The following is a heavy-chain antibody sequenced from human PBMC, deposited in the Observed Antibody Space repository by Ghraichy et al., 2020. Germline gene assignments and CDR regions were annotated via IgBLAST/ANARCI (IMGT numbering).Heavy chain of an antibody. Sequence: ASVKVSCEGSGYIFNTYDIQWVRQAPGQRLEWMGWINTDTGDIKYSQKLQDRIAITRDTSSSTAYMELTSLTSEDTAVYYCVRGQCSGGPCQVGRAFDFLGQGTMVTVST. CDR3: VRGQCSGGPCQVGRAFDF. V-gene: IGHV1-3*04. CDR2: INTDTGDI. J-gene: IGHJ3*01. CDR1: GYIFNTYD. D-gene: IGHD2-15*01.